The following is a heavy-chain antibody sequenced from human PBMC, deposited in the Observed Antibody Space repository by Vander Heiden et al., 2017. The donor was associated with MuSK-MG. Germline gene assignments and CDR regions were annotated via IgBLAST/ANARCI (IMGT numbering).Heavy chain of an antibody. D-gene: IGHD3-10*01. Sequence: EVQRLASVGGLVQPGGSLRLSSAAPGSTFSTYAMSWVRQAPGKGLEWVSAISGSGGSTYYADSVKGRFTISRDNSKNTLYLQMNSLRAEDTAVYYCARAYYYGSGSPNWFDPWGQGTLVTVSS. CDR1: GSTFSTYA. CDR2: ISGSGGST. J-gene: IGHJ5*02. CDR3: ARAYYYGSGSPNWFDP. V-gene: IGHV3-23*01.